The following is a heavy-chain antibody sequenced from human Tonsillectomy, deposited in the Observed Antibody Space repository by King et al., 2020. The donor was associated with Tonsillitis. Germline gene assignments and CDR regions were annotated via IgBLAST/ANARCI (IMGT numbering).Heavy chain of an antibody. CDR1: GFTFSGYG. J-gene: IGHJ3*01. Sequence: GQLVQSGGGVVQPGRSLRLSCAASGFTFSGYGMHWVRQAPGKGLEWVALIWDDGSNKEYADSMKGRFTISRDNSKNTVYLQMNSLRAEDTAVYYCARGFDSSGDSYVRDVFDVWGQGTLVTVSS. V-gene: IGHV3-33*08. D-gene: IGHD3-22*01. CDR2: IWDDGSNK. CDR3: ARGFDSSGDSYVRDVFDV.